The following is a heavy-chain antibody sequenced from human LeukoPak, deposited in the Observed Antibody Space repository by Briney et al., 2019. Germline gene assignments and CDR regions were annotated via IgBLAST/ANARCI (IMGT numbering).Heavy chain of an antibody. Sequence: GGSLRLSCAASGFTVSSNYMSWVRQAPGKGLGWVSVIYSGGSTYYADSVKGRFTISRDNSKNTLYLQMNSLRAEDTAVYYCARSSPDRNYYYYYMDVWGKGTTVTVSS. D-gene: IGHD1-14*01. CDR3: ARSSPDRNYYYYYMDV. V-gene: IGHV3-53*01. CDR1: GFTVSSNY. J-gene: IGHJ6*03. CDR2: IYSGGST.